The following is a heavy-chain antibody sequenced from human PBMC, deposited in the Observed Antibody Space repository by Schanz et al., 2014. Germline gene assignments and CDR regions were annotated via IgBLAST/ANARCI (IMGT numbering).Heavy chain of an antibody. J-gene: IGHJ4*02. D-gene: IGHD6-13*01. CDR2: FNDGGVNK. V-gene: IGHV3-23*04. CDR3: AKSQGSSFDS. Sequence: VQLVDSGGGLVKPGGSLRLSCAASGFSLDIFAVSWVRQAPGKGLEWVSSFNDGGVNKYYADSVKGRFTISSDNSKSTLYLQMSSLRAEDTAVYYCAKSQGSSFDSWGQGTLVNVSS. CDR1: GFSLDIFA.